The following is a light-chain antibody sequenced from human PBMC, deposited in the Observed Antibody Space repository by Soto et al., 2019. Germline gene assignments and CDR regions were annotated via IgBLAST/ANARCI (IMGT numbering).Light chain of an antibody. CDR2: GAS. J-gene: IGKJ1*01. CDR3: QQYNNWPPDRT. V-gene: IGKV3-15*01. Sequence: EIVMTQSPATLSVSPGERATLSCRASQSVGSNLAWYQLKPGQAPRLLIYGASTRATSIPARFSGSGSGTDFTLTISSLQSEDVAIYFCQQYNNWPPDRTFGQGTKVEIK. CDR1: QSVGSN.